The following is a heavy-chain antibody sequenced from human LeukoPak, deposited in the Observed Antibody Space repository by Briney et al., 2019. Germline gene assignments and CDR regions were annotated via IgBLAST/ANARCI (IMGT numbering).Heavy chain of an antibody. J-gene: IGHJ4*02. CDR1: QFIFRDYW. CDR2: INKDGSEK. V-gene: IGHV3-7*01. D-gene: IGHD2-15*01. CDR3: ATDGSSFDY. Sequence: PGGSPRLSCAASQFIFRDYWMSWVRQAPGMGLEWVANINKDGSEKYYVDSVKGRFTISRDNAKNSLFLEMNSLRAEDTAVYYCATDGSSFDYWGQGTLVTVSS.